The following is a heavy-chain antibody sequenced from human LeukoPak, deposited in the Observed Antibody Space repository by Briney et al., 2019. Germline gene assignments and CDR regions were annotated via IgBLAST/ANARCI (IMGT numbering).Heavy chain of an antibody. CDR1: GFTFSSYA. Sequence: PGGSLRLSCAASGFTFSSYAMSWVRQAPGKGLEWVSAISGSGGSTYYADSVKGRFTISRDNSKNTLYLQMNSLRAEDTAVYYCATGRCSSTSCYTDDAFDIWGQGTMVTVSS. J-gene: IGHJ3*02. CDR3: ATGRCSSTSCYTDDAFDI. V-gene: IGHV3-23*01. CDR2: ISGSGGST. D-gene: IGHD2-2*02.